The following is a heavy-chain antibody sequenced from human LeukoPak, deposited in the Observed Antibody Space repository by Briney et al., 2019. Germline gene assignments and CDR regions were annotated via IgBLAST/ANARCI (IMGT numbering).Heavy chain of an antibody. CDR2: IYHSGST. Sequence: PSETLSLTCTVSGYSISSGYYWGWIRQPPGKGLEWIGSIYHSGSTYYNPSLKSRVTISVDTSKNQFSLKLSSVTAADTAVYYCARDCVPMGREKITICGDPFDPWGQGTLVTVSS. D-gene: IGHD3-9*01. CDR3: ARDCVPMGREKITICGDPFDP. J-gene: IGHJ5*02. CDR1: GYSISSGYY. V-gene: IGHV4-38-2*02.